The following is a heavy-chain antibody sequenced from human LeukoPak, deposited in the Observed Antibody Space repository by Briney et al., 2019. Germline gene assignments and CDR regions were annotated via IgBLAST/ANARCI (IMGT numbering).Heavy chain of an antibody. CDR3: ATWDTNWFDP. J-gene: IGHJ5*02. CDR2: FYHSGST. Sequence: NPSETLSLTCTVSSGSISGYYWSWIRQPPGKGLEWIGYFYHSGSTNYNPSLKSRVTISVDTSKNQFSLKLSSVTAADTAVYYCATWDTNWFDPWGQGTLVTVSS. V-gene: IGHV4-59*08. CDR1: SGSISGYY. D-gene: IGHD5-18*01.